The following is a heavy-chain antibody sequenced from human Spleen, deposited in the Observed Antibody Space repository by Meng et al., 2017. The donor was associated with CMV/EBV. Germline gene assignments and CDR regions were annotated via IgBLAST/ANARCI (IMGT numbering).Heavy chain of an antibody. V-gene: IGHV1-18*01. J-gene: IGHJ5*02. CDR3: ARDPRSRDGYNIANWFDP. D-gene: IGHD5-24*01. Sequence: YTFTSYGISWVRQAPGQGLEWMGWISAYNGNTNYAQKLQGRVTMTTDTSTSTAYMELRSLRSDDTAVYYCARDPRSRDGYNIANWFDPWGQGTLVTVSS. CDR2: ISAYNGNT. CDR1: YTFTSYG.